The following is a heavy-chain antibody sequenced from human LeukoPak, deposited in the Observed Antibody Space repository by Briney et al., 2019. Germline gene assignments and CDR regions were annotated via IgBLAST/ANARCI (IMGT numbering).Heavy chain of an antibody. CDR2: INPNSGGT. J-gene: IGHJ4*02. CDR3: ARDLFYSVSGTYYNVGRVFNY. V-gene: IGHV1-2*02. CDR1: GYTFTGYY. Sequence: GASVKVSCKASGYTFTGYYIHWVRQAPGQGPEWMGWINPNSGGTNYAQKFQGRVTMTRDTSITTAYMELTSLRSDDTAVYYCARDLFYSVSGTYYNVGRVFNYWGQGTLVTVSS. D-gene: IGHD3-10*01.